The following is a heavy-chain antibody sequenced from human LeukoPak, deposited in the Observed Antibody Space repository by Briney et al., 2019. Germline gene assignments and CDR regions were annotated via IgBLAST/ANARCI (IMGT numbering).Heavy chain of an antibody. CDR1: GGSISNYY. J-gene: IGHJ4*02. D-gene: IGHD3-10*01. V-gene: IGHV4-4*07. CDR2: IYSSGTT. CDR3: ARWGYYYGSGSDY. Sequence: PSETLSLTCTVSGGSISNYYWSWIRQPAGKGLEWIGRIYSSGTTIYNPSLKSRVTISVDTSKNQFSLKLSSVTAADTAVYYCARWGYYYGSGSDYWGQGTLVTVSS.